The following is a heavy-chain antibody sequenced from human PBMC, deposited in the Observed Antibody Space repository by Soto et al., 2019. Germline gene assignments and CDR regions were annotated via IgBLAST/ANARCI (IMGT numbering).Heavy chain of an antibody. D-gene: IGHD2-2*01. Sequence: ASVKVSCKTSGYTFSNYYINWVRQAPGQGLQWMGRINPSGGSTIYAQKFQSRVTMTRVTSTSTVYMDLSSLTSEDTAVYFCARSQEVVVVPAAPIDYWGQGTLVTVSS. CDR1: GYTFSNYY. J-gene: IGHJ4*02. CDR2: INPSGGST. V-gene: IGHV1-46*01. CDR3: ARSQEVVVVPAAPIDY.